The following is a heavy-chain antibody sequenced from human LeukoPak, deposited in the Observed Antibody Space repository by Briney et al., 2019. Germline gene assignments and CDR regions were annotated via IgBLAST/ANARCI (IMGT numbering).Heavy chain of an antibody. V-gene: IGHV1-18*01. CDR3: ARDYYGSGSYNLLDY. CDR2: ISAYNGNT. Sequence: GASVKVSCKASGYTFTSYGISWVRQAPGQGLEWMGWISAYNGNTNYAQKLQGRVTMTTDTSTSTAYMELRSLRSDDTAVYYCARDYYGSGSYNLLDYWGQGPLVTVSS. D-gene: IGHD3-10*01. J-gene: IGHJ4*02. CDR1: GYTFTSYG.